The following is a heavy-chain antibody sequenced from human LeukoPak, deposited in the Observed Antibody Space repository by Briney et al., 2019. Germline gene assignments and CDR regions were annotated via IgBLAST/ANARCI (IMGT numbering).Heavy chain of an antibody. CDR1: GSTFSSYE. CDR3: AELGITMIGGV. D-gene: IGHD3-10*02. CDR2: ISSSGSTI. Sequence: GGSLRLSCAASGSTFSSYEMNWVREAPGKGLEWVSYISSSGSTIYYADSVKGRFTISRDNAKNSLYRQMNSLRAEDTAVYYCAELGITMIGGVWGKGTTVTISS. J-gene: IGHJ6*04. V-gene: IGHV3-48*03.